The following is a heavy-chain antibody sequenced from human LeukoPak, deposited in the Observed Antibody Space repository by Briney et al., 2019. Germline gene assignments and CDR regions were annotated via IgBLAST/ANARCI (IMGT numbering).Heavy chain of an antibody. D-gene: IGHD3-3*01. J-gene: IGHJ3*02. V-gene: IGHV1-2*02. CDR3: ARVDVGITIFGVVIGAFDI. CDR1: GYTFTGYY. CDR2: INPNSGGT. Sequence: ASVKVSGKASGYTFTGYYMHWVRQAPGQGLEWMGWINPNSGGTNYAQKFQGRVTMTRDTSISTAYMELSRLRSDDTAVYYCARVDVGITIFGVVIGAFDIWGQGTMVTVSS.